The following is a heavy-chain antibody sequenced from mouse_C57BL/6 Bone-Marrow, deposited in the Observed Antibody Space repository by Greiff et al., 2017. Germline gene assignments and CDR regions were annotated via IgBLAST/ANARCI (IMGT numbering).Heavy chain of an antibody. V-gene: IGHV1-81*01. CDR3: EGYSNYGFAY. D-gene: IGHD2-5*01. CDR1: GYTFTSYG. CDR2: IYPRSGNT. Sequence: QVQLQQSGAELARPGASVKLSCKASGYTFTSYGISWVKQRTGQGLEWIGEIYPRSGNTYYNEKFKGKATLTADKSSSTAYKLRSLTSEDSAVYFCEGYSNYGFAYWGQGTLVTVSA. J-gene: IGHJ3*01.